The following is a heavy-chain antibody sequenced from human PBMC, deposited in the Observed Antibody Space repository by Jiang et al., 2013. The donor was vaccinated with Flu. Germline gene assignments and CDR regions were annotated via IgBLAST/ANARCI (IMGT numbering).Heavy chain of an antibody. Sequence: NPNSGGTNYAQKFQGRVTMTRDTSISTAYMELSRLRSDDTAVYYCARDYDSSGYTEYFQHWGQGTLVTVSS. V-gene: IGHV1-2*02. D-gene: IGHD3-22*01. CDR3: ARDYDSSGYTEYFQH. J-gene: IGHJ1*01. CDR2: NPNSGGT.